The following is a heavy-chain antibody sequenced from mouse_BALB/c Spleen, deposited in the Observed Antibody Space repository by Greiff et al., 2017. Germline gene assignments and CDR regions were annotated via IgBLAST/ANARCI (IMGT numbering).Heavy chain of an antibody. CDR1: GYSITSDYA. Sequence: VQLQESGPGLVKPSQSLSLTCTVTGYSITSDYAWNWIRQFPGNKLEWMGYISYSGSTSYNPSLKSRISITRDTSKNQFFLQLNSVTTEDTATYYCARGYGDYWGQGTTLTVSS. CDR3: ARGYGDY. V-gene: IGHV3-2*02. D-gene: IGHD1-1*01. J-gene: IGHJ2*01. CDR2: ISYSGST.